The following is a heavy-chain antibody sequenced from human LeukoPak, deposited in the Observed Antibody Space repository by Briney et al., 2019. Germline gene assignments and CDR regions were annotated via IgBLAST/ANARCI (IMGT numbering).Heavy chain of an antibody. CDR1: GYTFTSYA. Sequence: ASVKVSCKASGYTFTSYAMNWVRQAPGQGLEWMGWISAYNGNTNYAQKLQGRVTMITDTSTSTAYMELRSLRSDDTAVYYCARDSSVMITFGGVIVTTRNAFDIWGQGTMVTVSS. D-gene: IGHD3-16*02. CDR2: ISAYNGNT. CDR3: ARDSSVMITFGGVIVTTRNAFDI. J-gene: IGHJ3*02. V-gene: IGHV1-18*01.